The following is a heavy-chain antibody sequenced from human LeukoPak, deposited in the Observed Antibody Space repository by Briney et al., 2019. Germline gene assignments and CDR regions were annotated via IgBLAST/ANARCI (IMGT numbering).Heavy chain of an antibody. CDR1: GGSFSTYY. V-gene: IGHV4-59*01. D-gene: IGHD5-12*01. CDR2: IYYSGTT. CDR3: ARVGYSGYEIYYYYYMDV. J-gene: IGHJ6*03. Sequence: PSETLSLTCTVSGGSFSTYYWSWIRQPPGKGLEWIGYIYYSGTTNYNPSLRSRVTISVDTSKNQFSLRLSSVTSADTALYYCARVGYSGYEIYYYYYMDVWGKGTTVTVSS.